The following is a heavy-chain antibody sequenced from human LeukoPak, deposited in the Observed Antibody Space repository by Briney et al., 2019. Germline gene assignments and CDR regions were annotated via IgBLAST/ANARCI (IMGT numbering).Heavy chain of an antibody. J-gene: IGHJ6*03. D-gene: IGHD6-6*01. CDR3: ARGRRSLLHYYYYMDV. CDR2: IYHSGST. Sequence: SETLSLTCTVSGYSISSGYYWGWIRQPPGKGLEWIGSIYHSGSTYYNPSLKSRVTISVDTSKNQFSLKLSSVTAADTAVYYCARGRRSLLHYYYYMDVWGKGTTVTVSS. CDR1: GYSISSGYY. V-gene: IGHV4-38-2*02.